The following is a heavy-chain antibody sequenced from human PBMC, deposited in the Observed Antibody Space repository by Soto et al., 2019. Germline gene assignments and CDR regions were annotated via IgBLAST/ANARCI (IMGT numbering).Heavy chain of an antibody. CDR1: GFTFSSYG. V-gene: IGHV3-30*18. Sequence: GGSRRLSWAASGFTFSSYGMHWVRQAPGKGLEWVAVISYDGSNKYYADSVKGRFTISRDNSKNTLYLQMNSLRAEDTAVYYCGKVGAVDAPGEDAFDVWTQGTMVTVSS. D-gene: IGHD3-3*01. CDR2: ISYDGSNK. J-gene: IGHJ3*01. CDR3: GKVGAVDAPGEDAFDV.